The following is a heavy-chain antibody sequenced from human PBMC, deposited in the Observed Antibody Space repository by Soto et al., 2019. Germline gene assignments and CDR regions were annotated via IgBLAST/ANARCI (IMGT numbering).Heavy chain of an antibody. Sequence: PGESLKISCKGSGYSFSSYWIGWVRQMPGKGLEWMGTIYPGDSETTYSPSFQGQVTISADKSISIAHLQWSSLKASDTGMYYCARLDSSGYHWVDHWGQGTLVNVSS. J-gene: IGHJ5*02. CDR3: ARLDSSGYHWVDH. CDR1: GYSFSSYW. D-gene: IGHD3-22*01. CDR2: IYPGDSET. V-gene: IGHV5-51*01.